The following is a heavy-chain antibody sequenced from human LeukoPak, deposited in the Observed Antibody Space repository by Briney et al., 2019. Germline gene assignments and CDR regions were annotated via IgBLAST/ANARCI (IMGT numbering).Heavy chain of an antibody. CDR1: GFTFSSYS. V-gene: IGHV3-48*04. Sequence: PGGSLRLSCAASGFTFSSYSMNWVRQAPGKGLEWVSYISSSSSTIYYADSVKGRFTISRDNAKNSLYLQMNSLRAEDTAVYYCARESPILNYYDSSGFFDYWGQGTLVTVSS. CDR3: ARESPILNYYDSSGFFDY. J-gene: IGHJ4*02. D-gene: IGHD3-22*01. CDR2: ISSSSSTI.